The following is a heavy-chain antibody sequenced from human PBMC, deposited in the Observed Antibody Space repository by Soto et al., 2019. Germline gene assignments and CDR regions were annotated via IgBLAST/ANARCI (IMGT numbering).Heavy chain of an antibody. D-gene: IGHD6-13*01. CDR2: INPNSGGT. Sequence: GASVKVSCKASGYTFTGYYMHWVRQAPGQGLEWMGWINPNSGGTNYAQKFQGWVTMTRDTSISTAYMELSRLRSDDTAVYYCARLTAAAGDNWFDPWGQGTLVTVSS. V-gene: IGHV1-2*04. CDR1: GYTFTGYY. CDR3: ARLTAAAGDNWFDP. J-gene: IGHJ5*02.